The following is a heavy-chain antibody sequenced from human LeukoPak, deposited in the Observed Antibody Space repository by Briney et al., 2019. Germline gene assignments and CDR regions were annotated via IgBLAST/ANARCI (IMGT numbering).Heavy chain of an antibody. Sequence: GGSLRLSCAASEFSFSNSWMNWVRQAPGKGLEWVASIKQDGSEKYYVDSVRGRFTISRDNAKNSLYLQMNSLREEDTAVYFCVRGTNDWVGADYWGQGTLVTVSS. CDR1: EFSFSNSW. CDR2: IKQDGSEK. V-gene: IGHV3-7*01. D-gene: IGHD3-10*01. J-gene: IGHJ4*02. CDR3: VRGTNDWVGADY.